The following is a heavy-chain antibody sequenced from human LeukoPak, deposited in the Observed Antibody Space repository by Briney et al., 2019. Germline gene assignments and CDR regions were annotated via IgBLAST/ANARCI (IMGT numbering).Heavy chain of an antibody. CDR2: IYTSGST. CDR3: ARVFAYGGYWYYMDV. Sequence: SETLSLTCTVSGGSISSDFWNWIRQPAGKGLEWLGRIYTSGSTNYNPSLKSRVTMSIDTSKNQFSLKLSSVTAADTAVYYCARVFAYGGYWYYMDVWGKGTTVTVSS. V-gene: IGHV4-4*07. D-gene: IGHD3-3*01. CDR1: GGSISSDF. J-gene: IGHJ6*03.